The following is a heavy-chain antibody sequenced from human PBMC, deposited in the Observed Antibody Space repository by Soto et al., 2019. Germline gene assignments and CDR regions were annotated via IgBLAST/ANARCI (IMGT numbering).Heavy chain of an antibody. V-gene: IGHV3-72*01. CDR3: SILEGA. D-gene: IGHD1-26*01. CDR2: SRNKAKSYST. Sequence: EVQLVESGGGLVQPGGSLTLSCAVSGVTFSDHYMEWVRQAPGKGLEWVARSRNKAKSYSTDFAASVKGRFTISRDESKNLLYLQMNSLKTEDTAVYYCSILEGAWGQGTLVTVSS. J-gene: IGHJ4*02. CDR1: GVTFSDHY.